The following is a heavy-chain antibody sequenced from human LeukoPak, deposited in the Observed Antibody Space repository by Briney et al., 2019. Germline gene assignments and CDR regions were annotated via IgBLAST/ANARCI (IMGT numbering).Heavy chain of an antibody. V-gene: IGHV3-23*01. CDR3: SAPPPRYWEGIDV. Sequence: GGSLKLFCAASGFPFSSYAMSWVRQTPGKGLELVADISDSGGGNHYAESVKGRFTMSRDHSKNTLYPEMNRLRPDDTAVYYCSAPPPRYWEGIDVWGQGTTVTVFS. CDR1: GFPFSSYA. CDR2: ISDSGGGN. J-gene: IGHJ6*02. D-gene: IGHD2-8*02.